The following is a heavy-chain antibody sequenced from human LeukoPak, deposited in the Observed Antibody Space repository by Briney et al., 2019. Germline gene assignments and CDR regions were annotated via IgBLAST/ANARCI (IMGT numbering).Heavy chain of an antibody. Sequence: GASVKVSCKASGYTFTGYYMHWVRQAPGQGLEWMGWINPNSGGTNYAQKFQGRVTMTRDTSISTAYMELSRLRSDDTAVYYCARDQGYRYGYGPNNWFDPWGQGTLVTVSS. J-gene: IGHJ5*02. D-gene: IGHD5-18*01. CDR1: GYTFTGYY. V-gene: IGHV1-2*02. CDR2: INPNSGGT. CDR3: ARDQGYRYGYGPNNWFDP.